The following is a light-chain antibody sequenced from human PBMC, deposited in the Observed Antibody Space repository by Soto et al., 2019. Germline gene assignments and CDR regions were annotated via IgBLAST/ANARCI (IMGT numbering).Light chain of an antibody. Sequence: EIVLTQSPATLSLSPGERATLSCRASQSVTSYLAWYQQKPGQAPRLLIYGASSRATGIPDRFSGSGSGTDFTLTISSLQPEDFATYYCQQLNSYPITFGQGTRLEIK. CDR2: GAS. CDR3: QQLNSYPIT. J-gene: IGKJ5*01. CDR1: QSVTSY. V-gene: IGKV3-11*01.